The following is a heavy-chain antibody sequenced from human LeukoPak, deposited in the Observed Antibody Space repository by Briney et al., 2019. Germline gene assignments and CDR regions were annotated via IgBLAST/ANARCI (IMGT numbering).Heavy chain of an antibody. Sequence: SETLSLTCTVSGGSISSYYWSWIRQPPGKGLEWIGYIYYSGSTNYNPSLKSRVTISVDTSKNQFSLKLSSVTAADTAAYYCARGRGVRDGYVWGQGTLVTVSS. CDR1: GGSISSYY. CDR3: ARGRGVRDGYV. CDR2: IYYSGST. D-gene: IGHD5-24*01. V-gene: IGHV4-59*01. J-gene: IGHJ4*02.